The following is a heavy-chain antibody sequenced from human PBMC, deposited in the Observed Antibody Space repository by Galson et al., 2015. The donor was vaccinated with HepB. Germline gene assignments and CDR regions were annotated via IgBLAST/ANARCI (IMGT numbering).Heavy chain of an antibody. J-gene: IGHJ4*02. Sequence: SCKASGGTFSSYAISWVLQAPGQGLEWMGGIIPIFGTANYAQKLQGRVTITADESTSTAYMELSSLRSEDTAVYYCARELSVIVLGVTLDDWDQGTLVAVSS. V-gene: IGHV1-69*01. CDR3: ARELSVIVLGVTLDD. CDR2: IIPIFGTA. CDR1: GGTFSSYA. D-gene: IGHD3-10*01.